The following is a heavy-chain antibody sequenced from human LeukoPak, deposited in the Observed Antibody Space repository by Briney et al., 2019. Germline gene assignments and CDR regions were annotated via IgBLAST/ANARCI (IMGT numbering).Heavy chain of an antibody. V-gene: IGHV3-30*18. D-gene: IGHD6-19*01. Sequence: GGSLRLSCAASGFTFSRYGMYWVRQAPGKGLEWVAVISSDGTNKYCADSVKGRFTISRDNSKNTLYLQMNSLRAEDTAVYYCAKDPIAVAGSNYYRMDVWGQGTTVSVSS. J-gene: IGHJ6*02. CDR2: ISSDGTNK. CDR3: AKDPIAVAGSNYYRMDV. CDR1: GFTFSRYG.